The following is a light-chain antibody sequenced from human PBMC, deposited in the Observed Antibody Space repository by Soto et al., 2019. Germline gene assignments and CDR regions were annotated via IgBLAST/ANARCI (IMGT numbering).Light chain of an antibody. Sequence: EIVLTQSPGTLSFSPGERATLSCRASQGVRSSFFAWYQQKPGQAPRLLIYGTSTRATGIPDRFSGSGSGTDFTLTISRLEPEDFAVYYCQQYSSSPFTFGPGTKLEFK. V-gene: IGKV3-20*01. CDR3: QQYSSSPFT. CDR1: QGVRSSF. CDR2: GTS. J-gene: IGKJ3*01.